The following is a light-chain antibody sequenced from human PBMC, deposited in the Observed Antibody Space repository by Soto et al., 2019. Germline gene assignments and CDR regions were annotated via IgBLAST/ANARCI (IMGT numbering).Light chain of an antibody. J-gene: IGLJ1*01. CDR3: SAYTVSRTYV. Sequence: QSALTQPASVSGSPGQSITISCTETSSDVGAYNFVSWHQQHPGKAPKLMIYNVYDRPSGISYRFSGSKSGNTASLTISGLQAEDEADYYCSAYTVSRTYVFGTGTKVTVL. CDR2: NVY. V-gene: IGLV2-14*03. CDR1: SSDVGAYNF.